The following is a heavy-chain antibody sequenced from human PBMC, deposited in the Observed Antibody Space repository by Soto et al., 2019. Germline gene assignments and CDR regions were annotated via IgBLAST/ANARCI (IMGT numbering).Heavy chain of an antibody. D-gene: IGHD2-8*01. J-gene: IGHJ4*01. CDR2: IYWNEDK. V-gene: IGHV2-5*01. CDR3: VHTVMVHTITGGHYFDY. Sequence: SCPTLVNPTQTLTLTCTFSAFSLSTNGVGVGWIRQPPGKPLEWLAVIYWNEDKRYSRSLKSRLSITKDTSKNQVVLTMTTMDPVDTATYYCVHTVMVHTITGGHYFDYWG. CDR1: AFSLSTNGVG.